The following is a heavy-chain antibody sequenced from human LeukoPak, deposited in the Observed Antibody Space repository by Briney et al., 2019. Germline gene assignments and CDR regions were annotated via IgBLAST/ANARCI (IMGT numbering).Heavy chain of an antibody. V-gene: IGHV4-39*02. D-gene: IGHD7-27*01. CDR2: IYYSGYT. Sequence: PSETLSLTCSVSGGSISTINYSWDWIRQPPGKGLEWIGTIYYSGYTDYNPSLKSRITISADTSKNYFSLKVNSVTAADTAFYYCASDARAGDSDNWFDPWGQGTLVTVSS. J-gene: IGHJ5*02. CDR3: ASDARAGDSDNWFDP. CDR1: GGSISTINYS.